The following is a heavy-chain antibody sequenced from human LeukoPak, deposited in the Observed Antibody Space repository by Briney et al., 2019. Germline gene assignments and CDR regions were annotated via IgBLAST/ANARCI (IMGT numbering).Heavy chain of an antibody. J-gene: IGHJ4*02. V-gene: IGHV4-59*11. CDR2: IDDSENS. D-gene: IGHD3-9*01. CDR1: GGSIGSHN. Sequence: SETLSLTCTVSGGSIGSHNWTWIRQPPGKGLEWIGYIDDSENSKYNPSLKSRVTISIDTSKNQFSLKLDSVTAADTAVYYCVRESRLRSFDWFGSYFRYWGQGTLVTVSS. CDR3: VRESRLRSFDWFGSYFRY.